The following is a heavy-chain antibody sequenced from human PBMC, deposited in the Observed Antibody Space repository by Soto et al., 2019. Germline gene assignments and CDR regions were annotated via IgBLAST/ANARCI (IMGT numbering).Heavy chain of an antibody. CDR1: GFPFRSYE. D-gene: IGHD6-13*01. V-gene: IGHV3-48*03. J-gene: IGHJ5*02. CDR2: ISSGGSNI. Sequence: PGGSLRLSCAASGFPFRSYEMNWVRQAPGKGLEWISYISSGGSNIYHADSVKGRFTISRDNANKTLFLQMNSLRDDDTAVYYCVRDRRGKGPGWFDVWGQGTLVTSPQ. CDR3: VRDRRGKGPGWFDV.